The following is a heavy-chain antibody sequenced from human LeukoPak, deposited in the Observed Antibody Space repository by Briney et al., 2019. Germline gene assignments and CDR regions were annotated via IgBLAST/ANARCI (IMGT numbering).Heavy chain of an antibody. J-gene: IGHJ4*02. CDR1: RFTFSSYA. CDR3: ARGPFYDSSGYYGY. CDR2: ISYDGSNK. D-gene: IGHD3-22*01. Sequence: GGSLRLSCAASRFTFSSYAMHWVRQAPGKGLEWVAVISYDGSNKYYADSVKGRFTISRDNSKNTLYLQMNSLRAEDTAVYYCARGPFYDSSGYYGYWGQGTLVTVSS. V-gene: IGHV3-30-3*01.